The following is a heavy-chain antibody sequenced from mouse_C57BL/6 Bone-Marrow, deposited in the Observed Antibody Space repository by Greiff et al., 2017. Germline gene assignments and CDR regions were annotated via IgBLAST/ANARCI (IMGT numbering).Heavy chain of an antibody. V-gene: IGHV1-26*01. D-gene: IGHD2-4*01. Sequence: EVQLQQSGPELVKPWASVKISCKASGYTITDYYLNWLKPFHGNNLEWIGDINPNNGGTSYTQKCKGKATLTVDKPSSTAYMELRSLTSEDSAVYYCARCDYDAWFADWGQGTLVTVSA. CDR3: ARCDYDAWFAD. CDR1: GYTITDYY. J-gene: IGHJ3*01. CDR2: INPNNGGT.